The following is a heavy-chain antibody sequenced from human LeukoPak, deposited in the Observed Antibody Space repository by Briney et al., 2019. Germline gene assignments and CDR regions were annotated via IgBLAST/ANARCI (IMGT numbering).Heavy chain of an antibody. J-gene: IGHJ6*03. Sequence: GGSLRLSCAASGFTFSSYWMSWVRQAPGKGLEWVANIKQDGSEKYYVDSVKGRFTISRDNAKNSLYLQMNSLRAEDTAVYYCARDGGSGWYSYYYYYMDVWGKGTTVTVSS. CDR1: GFTFSSYW. CDR2: IKQDGSEK. CDR3: ARDGGSGWYSYYYYYMDV. V-gene: IGHV3-7*03. D-gene: IGHD6-19*01.